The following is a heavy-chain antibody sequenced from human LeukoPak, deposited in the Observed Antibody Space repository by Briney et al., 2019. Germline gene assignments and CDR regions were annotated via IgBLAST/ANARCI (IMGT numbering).Heavy chain of an antibody. V-gene: IGHV3-30*04. Sequence: GGSLRLSCEASGFVLSSFAIHWVRQPPGKGLEWVAVISYDGKEKYYADSVKGRFTISRDVSENTVFLQMNSLRAEDTAVHYCAREPPLIVGTDIDYWGQGTLVTVSS. J-gene: IGHJ4*02. CDR3: AREPPLIVGTDIDY. CDR2: ISYDGKEK. CDR1: GFVLSSFA. D-gene: IGHD1-26*01.